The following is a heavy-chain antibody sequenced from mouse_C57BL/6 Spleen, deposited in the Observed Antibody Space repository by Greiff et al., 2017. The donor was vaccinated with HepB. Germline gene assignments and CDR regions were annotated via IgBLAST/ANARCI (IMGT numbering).Heavy chain of an antibody. Sequence: EVHLVESGGGLVKPGGSLKLSCAASGFTFSDYGMHWVRQAPEKGLEWVAYISSGSSTIYYADTVKGRFTISRDNAKNTLFLQMTSLRSEDTAMYYCARPLYYGSSYLDYWGQGTTLTVSS. D-gene: IGHD1-1*01. V-gene: IGHV5-17*01. CDR3: ARPLYYGSSYLDY. J-gene: IGHJ2*01. CDR2: ISSGSSTI. CDR1: GFTFSDYG.